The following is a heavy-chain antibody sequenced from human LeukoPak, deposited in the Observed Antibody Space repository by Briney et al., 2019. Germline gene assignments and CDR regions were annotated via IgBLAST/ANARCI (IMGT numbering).Heavy chain of an antibody. CDR3: ARGSGLRRRIFGVVGRGPYYYGMDV. J-gene: IGHJ6*02. V-gene: IGHV3-21*04. Sequence: PGGSLRLSCAASGFTFSSYSMNWVRQAPGKGLEWVSSISSSSSYIYYADSVQGRFTISRDNAKNSLYLQMNSLRAEDTAVYYCARGSGLRRRIFGVVGRGPYYYGMDVWGQGTTVTVSS. CDR2: ISSSSSYI. CDR1: GFTFSSYS. D-gene: IGHD3-3*01.